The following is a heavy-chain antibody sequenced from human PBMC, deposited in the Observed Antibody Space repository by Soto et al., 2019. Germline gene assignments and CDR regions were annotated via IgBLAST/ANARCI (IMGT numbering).Heavy chain of an antibody. D-gene: IGHD1-7*01. CDR2: ISAFNGKP. J-gene: IGHJ3*02. CDR3: AKEGGYNWNYAAFDI. Sequence: GASVKVSCKASGGTFSSYTISWVRQAPGQGLEWMGRISAFNGKPNYAQKLQGRVTMTTDTSTSTAYMELRSLRSDDTAVYYCAKEGGYNWNYAAFDIWGQGTMVTVSS. CDR1: GGTFSSYT. V-gene: IGHV1-18*01.